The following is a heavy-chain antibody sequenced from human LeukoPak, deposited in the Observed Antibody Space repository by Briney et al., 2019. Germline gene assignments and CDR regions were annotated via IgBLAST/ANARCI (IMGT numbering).Heavy chain of an antibody. V-gene: IGHV3-30*18. Sequence: AGSLTLSCAASGFTFSTYAMHWVRQAPGKGLEWVAIISYDGGSTSYADSVKGRFTISRDNSKNTLYLQMSSLRTEDTAVYYCAKPQVTANWYYFHYWGQGTLVTVSS. CDR3: AKPQVTANWYYFHY. J-gene: IGHJ4*02. D-gene: IGHD2-21*02. CDR2: ISYDGGST. CDR1: GFTFSTYA.